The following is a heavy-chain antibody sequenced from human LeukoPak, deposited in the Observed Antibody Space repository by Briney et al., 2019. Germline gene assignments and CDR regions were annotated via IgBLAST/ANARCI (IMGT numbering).Heavy chain of an antibody. CDR1: GYTFTGYC. V-gene: IGHV1-2*02. Sequence: GASVKVSCKASGYTFTGYCMHWVRQAPGQGLEWMGWINPNSGGTNYAQKFQGRVTMTRDTSISTAYMELSRLRSDDTAVYYCARGGVALSYYGMDVWGQGTTVTVSS. D-gene: IGHD2-8*01. J-gene: IGHJ6*02. CDR3: ARGGVALSYYGMDV. CDR2: INPNSGGT.